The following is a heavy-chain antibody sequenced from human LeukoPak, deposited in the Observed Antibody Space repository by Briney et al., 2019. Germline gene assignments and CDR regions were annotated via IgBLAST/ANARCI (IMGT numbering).Heavy chain of an antibody. V-gene: IGHV4-39*07. CDR1: GGSISSSSYY. D-gene: IGHD5-18*01. CDR2: IYYSGST. CDR3: ARDPGSYGLLYFDY. Sequence: SETLSLTCTVSGGSISSSSYYWGWIRQPPGKGLEWIGSIYYSGSTYYNPSLKSRVTISVDTSKNQFSLKLSSVTAADTAVYYCARDPGSYGLLYFDYWGQGMLVTVSS. J-gene: IGHJ4*02.